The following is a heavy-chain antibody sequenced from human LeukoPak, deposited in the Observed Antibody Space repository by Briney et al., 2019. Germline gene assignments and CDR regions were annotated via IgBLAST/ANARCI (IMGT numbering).Heavy chain of an antibody. D-gene: IGHD3-16*01. CDR3: ARDRREYVWGSYLRSDAFDI. CDR2: ISSSSSYI. CDR1: GFTFSSYS. J-gene: IGHJ3*02. V-gene: IGHV3-21*01. Sequence: GGSLRLSCAASGFTFSSYSMNWVRQAPGKGLEWVSSISSSSSYIYYADSVKGRFTISRDNAKNSLYLQMNSLRAEDTAVYYCARDRREYVWGSYLRSDAFDIWGQGTMVTVSS.